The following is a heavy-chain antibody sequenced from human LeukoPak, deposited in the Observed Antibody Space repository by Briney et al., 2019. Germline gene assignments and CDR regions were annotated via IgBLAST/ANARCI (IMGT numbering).Heavy chain of an antibody. D-gene: IGHD3-22*01. CDR2: IYTSGST. J-gene: IGHJ4*02. Sequence: SETLSLTCTVSGGSISSYYWSWIRQPAGKGLEWIGRIYTSGSTNYNPSLKSRVTMSVGTSKNQFSLKLSSVTAADTAVYYCARDSEAYYYDSSGYYYSGYYFDYWGQGTLVTVSS. CDR3: ARDSEAYYYDSSGYYYSGYYFDY. CDR1: GGSISSYY. V-gene: IGHV4-4*07.